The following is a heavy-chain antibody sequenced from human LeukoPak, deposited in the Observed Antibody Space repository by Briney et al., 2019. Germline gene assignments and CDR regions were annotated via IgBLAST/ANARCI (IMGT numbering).Heavy chain of an antibody. J-gene: IGHJ4*02. CDR3: AREGLRYFDWALGTVY. D-gene: IGHD3-9*01. V-gene: IGHV1-18*01. CDR1: GYTFTNYG. CDR2: ISAYNGNT. Sequence: ASVKVSCKASGYTFTNYGVTWVRQAPGQGLEWMGWISAYNGNTNYAQKLQGRVTMTTDTSTSTAYMELRSLRSDDTAVYYCAREGLRYFDWALGTVYWGQGTLVTVSS.